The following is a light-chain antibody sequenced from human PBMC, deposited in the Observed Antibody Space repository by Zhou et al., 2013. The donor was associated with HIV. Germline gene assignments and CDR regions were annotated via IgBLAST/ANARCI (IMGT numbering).Light chain of an antibody. CDR1: QGISNY. CDR3: QQANSFLGGLT. Sequence: DIQMTQSPSSLSASVGDRVTITCRASQGISNYLAWYQQKPGKVPKLLIYAASTLQSGVPSRFSGSGSGTDFTLTISSLQPEDFATYYCQQANSFLGGLTFGGGTKVEIK. V-gene: IGKV1-27*01. CDR2: AAS. J-gene: IGKJ4*01.